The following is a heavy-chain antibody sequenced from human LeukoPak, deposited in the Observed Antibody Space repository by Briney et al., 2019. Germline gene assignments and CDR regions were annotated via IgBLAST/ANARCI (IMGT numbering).Heavy chain of an antibody. D-gene: IGHD3-3*01. CDR3: ARSYDFWSRYYYGMDV. CDR2: INPNSGGT. CDR1: GCTFTGYY. V-gene: IGHV1-2*02. Sequence: ASVKVSCKASGCTFTGYYMHWVRQAPGQGLEWMEWINPNSGGTNYAQKFQGRVTMTRDTSISTAYMELSRLRSDDTAVYYCARSYDFWSRYYYGMDVWGQGTTVTVSS. J-gene: IGHJ6*02.